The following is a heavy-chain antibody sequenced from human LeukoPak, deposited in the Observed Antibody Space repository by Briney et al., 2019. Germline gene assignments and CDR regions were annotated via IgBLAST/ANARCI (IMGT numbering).Heavy chain of an antibody. J-gene: IGHJ4*02. CDR2: IYYSGST. CDR3: ARGGWGRANYFDY. D-gene: IGHD7-27*01. Sequence: PSETLSLTCTVSGGSISSYYWSWIRQPPGKGLEWIGYIYYSGSTNYNPSLKSRVTISVDTSKNQFSLKLSSVTAADTAVYYCARGGWGRANYFDYWGQGTLVTVSS. CDR1: GGSISSYY. V-gene: IGHV4-59*01.